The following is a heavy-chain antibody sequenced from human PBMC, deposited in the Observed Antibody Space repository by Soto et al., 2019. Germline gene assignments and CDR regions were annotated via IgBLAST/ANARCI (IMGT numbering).Heavy chain of an antibody. D-gene: IGHD2-8*01. CDR3: ARGRRSLYAPNPIDAFDI. V-gene: IGHV6-1*01. CDR1: GDSVSSNSAA. Sequence: SQTLSLTCAISGDSVSSNSAAWNWIRQSPSRGLEWLGRTYYRSKWYNDYAVSVKSRITINPDTSKNQFSLQLNSVTPEDTAVYYCARGRRSLYAPNPIDAFDIWGQGTMVTVSS. J-gene: IGHJ3*02. CDR2: TYYRSKWYN.